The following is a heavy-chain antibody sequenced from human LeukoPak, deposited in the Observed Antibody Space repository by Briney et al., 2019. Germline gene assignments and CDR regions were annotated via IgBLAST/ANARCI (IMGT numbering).Heavy chain of an antibody. J-gene: IGHJ4*02. V-gene: IGHV3-21*01. D-gene: IGHD7-27*01. Sequence: GGSLRLSCAASGFTFSSYSMNWVRQAPGKGLEWVSSISSSSSYIYYADSVKGRFTISRDNAKNSLYLQMNSLRAEDTAVYYCARENWGFYYFDYWGQGTLVTVSS. CDR1: GFTFSSYS. CDR2: ISSSSSYI. CDR3: ARENWGFYYFDY.